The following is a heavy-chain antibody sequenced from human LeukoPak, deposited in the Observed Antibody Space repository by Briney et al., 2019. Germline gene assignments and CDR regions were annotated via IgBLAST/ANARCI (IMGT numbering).Heavy chain of an antibody. Sequence: SETLSLTCTVSGGSISSSSCYWGWIRQPPGKGLEWIGSIYYSGSTYYNPSLKSRVTISVDTSKNQFSLKLSSVTAADTAVYYCARMYYYGSGSKEKGYFDYWGQGTLVTVSS. CDR1: GGSISSSSCY. CDR3: ARMYYYGSGSKEKGYFDY. V-gene: IGHV4-39*01. J-gene: IGHJ4*02. D-gene: IGHD3-10*01. CDR2: IYYSGST.